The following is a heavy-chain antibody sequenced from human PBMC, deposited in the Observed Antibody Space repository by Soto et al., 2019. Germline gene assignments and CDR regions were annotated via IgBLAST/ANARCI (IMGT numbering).Heavy chain of an antibody. CDR2: ISGSGGST. J-gene: IGHJ4*02. Sequence: RLSCAASGFTFSSYAMSWVRQAPGKGLEWVSAISGSGGSTYYADSVKGRFTISRDNSKNTLYLQMNSLRAEDTAVYYCAKSDSDYGGNDGRYWGQGTLGTVSS. CDR3: AKSDSDYGGNDGRY. CDR1: GFTFSSYA. D-gene: IGHD4-17*01. V-gene: IGHV3-23*01.